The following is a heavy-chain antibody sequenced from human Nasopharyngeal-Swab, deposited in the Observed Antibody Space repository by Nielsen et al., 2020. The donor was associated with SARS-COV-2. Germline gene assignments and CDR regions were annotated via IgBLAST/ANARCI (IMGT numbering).Heavy chain of an antibody. D-gene: IGHD3-9*01. CDR2: ISSSSYI. CDR3: ARVAAGGFDWYSRYYGMDV. CDR1: GFTFSSYS. V-gene: IGHV3-21*04. J-gene: IGHJ6*02. Sequence: GGSLRLSCAASGFTFSSYSMNWVRQAPGKGLEWVSSISSSSYIYYADSVKGRFTISRDNSKNTLYLQMNSLRAEDTAVYYCARVAAGGFDWYSRYYGMDVWGQGTTVTVSS.